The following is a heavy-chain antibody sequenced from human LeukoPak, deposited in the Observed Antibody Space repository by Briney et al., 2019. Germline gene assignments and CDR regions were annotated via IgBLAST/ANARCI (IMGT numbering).Heavy chain of an antibody. CDR3: ARATYCGGDCYFDY. V-gene: IGHV1-2*02. Sequence: GASVKVSCKASGYTFTGYYMHWVRQAPGQGPEWMGWINPNSGGTNYAQKFQGRVTMTRDTSISTAYMELSRLRSDDTAVYYCARATYCGGDCYFDYWGQGTLVTVSS. CDR1: GYTFTGYY. J-gene: IGHJ4*02. CDR2: INPNSGGT. D-gene: IGHD2-21*02.